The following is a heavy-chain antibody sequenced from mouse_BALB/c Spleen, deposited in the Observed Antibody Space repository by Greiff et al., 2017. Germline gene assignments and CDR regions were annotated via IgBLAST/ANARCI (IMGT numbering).Heavy chain of an antibody. CDR2: ISSGSSTI. V-gene: IGHV5-17*02. CDR3: ARGLITTDAMDY. J-gene: IGHJ4*01. D-gene: IGHD2-4*01. CDR1: GFTFSSFG. Sequence: EVQGVESGGGLVQPGGSRKLSCAASGFTFSSFGMHWVRQAPEKGLEWVAYISSGSSTIYYADTVKGRFTISRDNPKNTLFLQMTSLRSEDTAMYYCARGLITTDAMDYWGQGTSVTVSS.